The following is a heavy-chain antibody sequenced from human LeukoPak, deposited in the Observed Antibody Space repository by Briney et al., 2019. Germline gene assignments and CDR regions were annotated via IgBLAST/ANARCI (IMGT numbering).Heavy chain of an antibody. CDR2: IYYSGST. D-gene: IGHD6-6*01. CDR1: GGSISSSSYY. J-gene: IGHJ1*01. V-gene: IGHV4-39*01. CDR3: ARQGASDYSSSYFQH. Sequence: SETLSLTCTVSGGSISSSSYYWGWIRQPPGKGLKWIGNIYYSGSTSYNPSLKSRVTISVDTSRNQFSLKLSSVTAADTAVYYCARQGASDYSSSYFQHWGQGTLVTVSS.